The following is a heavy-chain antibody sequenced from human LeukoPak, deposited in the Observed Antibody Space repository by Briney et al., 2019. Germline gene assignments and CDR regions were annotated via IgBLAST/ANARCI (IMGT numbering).Heavy chain of an antibody. CDR3: ARDSGSGNNDY. CDR1: GYTFTSYA. D-gene: IGHD1-26*01. J-gene: IGHJ4*02. CDR2: ISAGNGNT. Sequence: ASVKVSCKASGYTFTSYAIHWVRQAPGQRLEWMGWISAGNGNTKYSQNFQGRVTFISNTSATTAFMELGSLRSEDAAVYYCARDSGSGNNDYWGQGTLVTVSS. V-gene: IGHV1-3*01.